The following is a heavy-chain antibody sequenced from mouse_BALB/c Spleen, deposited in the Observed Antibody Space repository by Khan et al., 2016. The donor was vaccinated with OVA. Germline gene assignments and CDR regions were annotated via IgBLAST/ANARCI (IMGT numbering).Heavy chain of an antibody. CDR3: ARTARIKY. Sequence: EVELVESGPGLVKPSQSLSLTCTVTGYSITSGYGWNWIRQFPGNKLEWMGYISYSGSTNYNPSLKSRISITRDTSKNQFFLQLNSVTTEDTATYYWARTARIKYWGQGTTRTVSS. J-gene: IGHJ2*01. CDR2: ISYSGST. D-gene: IGHD1-2*01. CDR1: GYSITSGYG. V-gene: IGHV3-2*02.